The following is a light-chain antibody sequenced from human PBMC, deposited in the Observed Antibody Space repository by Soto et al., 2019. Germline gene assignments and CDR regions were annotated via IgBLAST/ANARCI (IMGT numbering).Light chain of an antibody. CDR2: DAS. Sequence: DIKMTQSPSTLSASVGDRVTITCRASQSISSWLAWYQQKPGKAPKLLIYDASSLESGVPSRFSGSGSGTEFTLTISSLQPDDFAPYYCQQYNNYSRPFGQGTKVDIK. V-gene: IGKV1-5*01. CDR3: QQYNNYSRP. J-gene: IGKJ1*01. CDR1: QSISSW.